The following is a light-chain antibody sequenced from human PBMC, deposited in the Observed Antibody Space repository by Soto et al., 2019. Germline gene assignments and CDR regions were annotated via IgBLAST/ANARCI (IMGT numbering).Light chain of an antibody. V-gene: IGLV2-23*02. CDR3: CSFARSNTWV. J-gene: IGLJ2*01. CDR2: EVS. Sequence: QSALTQPASVSGSPGQSITISCTGTNSDVGNYNHVSWYQQHLGKAPKLMIYEVSKRPSGVSNRFAGSKSANTASLTISGLQAEDEADYYCCSFARSNTWVFGGGTKLAVL. CDR1: NSDVGNYNH.